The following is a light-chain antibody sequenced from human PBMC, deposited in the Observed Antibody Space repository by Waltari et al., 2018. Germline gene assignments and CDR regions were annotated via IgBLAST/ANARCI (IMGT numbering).Light chain of an antibody. CDR1: SSDVGFYNY. CDR2: DVS. J-gene: IGLJ3*02. Sequence: QSALTQPASVSGSPGQSITISCYGTSSDVGFYNYVSWYQQHPGKAPKLMIYDVSQRPSGVSERFSGSKSGNTASLTISGLQAEDEADYYCNSYTGSSSWVFGGGTKVTVL. CDR3: NSYTGSSSWV. V-gene: IGLV2-14*01.